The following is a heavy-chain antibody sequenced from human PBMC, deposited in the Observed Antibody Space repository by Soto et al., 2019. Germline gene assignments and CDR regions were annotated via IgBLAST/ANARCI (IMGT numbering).Heavy chain of an antibody. V-gene: IGHV1-18*01. J-gene: IGHJ4*02. Sequence: QVQLVQSGAEVKKPGASVKVSCKASGYTFTSYGISWVRQAPGQGLEWMGWISAYNGNTKYAHQLQARVTTTTDTSASIAYTELRSLRSQDPALYYCARDIGGSYYAPVDYWGQGTLVTVSS. CDR3: ARDIGGSYYAPVDY. CDR2: ISAYNGNT. D-gene: IGHD1-26*01. CDR1: GYTFTSYG.